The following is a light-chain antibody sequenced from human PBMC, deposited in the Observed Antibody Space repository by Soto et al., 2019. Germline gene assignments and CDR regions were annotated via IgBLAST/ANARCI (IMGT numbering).Light chain of an antibody. CDR2: DAF. V-gene: IGKV3-11*01. J-gene: IGKJ4*01. CDR3: QQRSTWPLT. Sequence: EIVLTQSPATLSLSPGERATLSCRASQSVGSNLAWYQQKPGQAPRLLIYDAFNRATGIPARFSGSGSGTDFTLTISSLEPEDFALYYCQQRSTWPLTFGGGTKVEI. CDR1: QSVGSN.